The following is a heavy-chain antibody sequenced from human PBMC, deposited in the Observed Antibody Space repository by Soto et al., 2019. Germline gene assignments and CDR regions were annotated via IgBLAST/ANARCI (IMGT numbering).Heavy chain of an antibody. CDR2: IIPIFGTA. CDR3: ASSQGGSGYYYYYYGMDV. Sequence: QVQLVQSGAEVKKPGSSVKVSCKASGCTFSSYAISWVRQAPGQGLEWMGGIIPIFGTANYAQKFQGRVTITADEATSTAYMELSSLRSEDTAVYYCASSQGGSGYYYYYYGMDVWGQGTTVTVAS. V-gene: IGHV1-69*01. D-gene: IGHD3-22*01. CDR1: GCTFSSYA. J-gene: IGHJ6*02.